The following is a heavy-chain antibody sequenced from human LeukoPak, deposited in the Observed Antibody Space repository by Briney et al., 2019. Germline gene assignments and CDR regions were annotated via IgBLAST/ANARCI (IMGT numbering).Heavy chain of an antibody. CDR3: AKHGLPLVVISAPLDY. V-gene: IGHV3-30*02. Sequence: GGSLRLSCAASGFTFSSYAMHWVRQAPGKGLEWVAFIRYDGSNKYYADSVKGRFTISRDNSKNTVYLRMNSLRAEDTAVYYCAKHGLPLVVISAPLDYWGQGTLVTVAS. CDR2: IRYDGSNK. J-gene: IGHJ4*02. D-gene: IGHD2-15*01. CDR1: GFTFSSYA.